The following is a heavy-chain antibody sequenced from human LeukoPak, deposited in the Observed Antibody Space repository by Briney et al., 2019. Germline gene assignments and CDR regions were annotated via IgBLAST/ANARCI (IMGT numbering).Heavy chain of an antibody. D-gene: IGHD5-12*01. CDR2: IYGRAST. Sequence: SETLSLTCAVSGYSLGKNYYWGWIRQSPGEGLEWIGRIYGRASTSYNPSLMNRVTMSVYTSKNHFSLQLTSVTAADTAVYYCARYDYRGSASTKFDYWGPGIQVTVSS. CDR1: GYSLGKNYY. V-gene: IGHV4-38-2*01. CDR3: ARYDYRGSASTKFDY. J-gene: IGHJ4*02.